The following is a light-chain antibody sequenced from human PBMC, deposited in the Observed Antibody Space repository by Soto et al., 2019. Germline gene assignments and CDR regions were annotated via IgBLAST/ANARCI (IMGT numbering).Light chain of an antibody. Sequence: EILKTECQATSGCSPFAIPTLSFWSSQSVSRYLAWYQQKPGQAHRLLIYDTSYRATGIPARFSGSGSRTDFTLRVSALDPADLAVHYCQQRSNWITFGQELRLELK. CDR1: QSVSRY. J-gene: IGKJ5*01. CDR2: DTS. V-gene: IGKV3-11*01. CDR3: QQRSNWIT.